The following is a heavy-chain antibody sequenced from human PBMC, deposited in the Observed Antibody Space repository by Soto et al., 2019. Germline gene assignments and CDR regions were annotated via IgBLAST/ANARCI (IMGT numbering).Heavy chain of an antibody. J-gene: IGHJ4*02. Sequence: ASVKVSCKASGYTFTGYYMHWVRQAPGQGLEWMGWINPNSGGTNYAQKFQGRVTMTRDTSISTAYMELSRLRSDDTAVYYCARDGTDFWSGYDNGGYDYWGQGTLVTVSS. CDR2: INPNSGGT. V-gene: IGHV1-2*02. D-gene: IGHD3-3*01. CDR1: GYTFTGYY. CDR3: ARDGTDFWSGYDNGGYDY.